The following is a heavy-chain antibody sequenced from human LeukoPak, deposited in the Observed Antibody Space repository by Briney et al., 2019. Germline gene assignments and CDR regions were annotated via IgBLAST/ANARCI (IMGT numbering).Heavy chain of an antibody. CDR1: GGSISSSS. V-gene: IGHV3-21*01. D-gene: IGHD3/OR15-3a*01. CDR2: ISSSGSYM. J-gene: IGHJ6*03. Sequence: ETLSLTCTVSGGSISSSSYYWGWIRQPPGKGLEWVSSISSSGSYMHSADSVKGRFTISRDNAKNSVSLQMNSLRAEDTAVYFCARPTWTNYMDVWGKGTAVTIS. CDR3: ARPTWTNYMDV.